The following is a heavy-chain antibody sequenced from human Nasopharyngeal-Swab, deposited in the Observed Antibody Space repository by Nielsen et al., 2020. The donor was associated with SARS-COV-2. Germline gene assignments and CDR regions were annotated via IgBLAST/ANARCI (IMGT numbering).Heavy chain of an antibody. D-gene: IGHD3-3*01. CDR2: IYYSGST. CDR1: GGSISSSSYY. CDR3: ARRDESTITIFGVVITKGWFDP. J-gene: IGHJ5*02. Sequence: SETLSLTCTVSGGSISSSSYYWGWIRQPPGKGLEWIGSIYYSGSTYYNPSLKSRVTISVATSKNQFSLKLSSVTAADTAVYYCARRDESTITIFGVVITKGWFDPWGQGTLVTVSS. V-gene: IGHV4-39*01.